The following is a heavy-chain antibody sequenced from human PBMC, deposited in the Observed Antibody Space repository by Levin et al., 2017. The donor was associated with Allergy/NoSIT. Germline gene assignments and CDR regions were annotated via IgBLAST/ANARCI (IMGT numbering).Heavy chain of an antibody. V-gene: IGHV4-61*01. Sequence: PSETLSLTCSVSGGSLSGDSNSNYYWSWIRQPPGKGLEWLGYIYYSGSTNYNPSLQSRVTFSLDSSTNQLSLRLKSLPSADPAVYYCAREARFYFGSWPYHDSFDIWGQGAKVTVSS. CDR3: AREARFYFGSWPYHDSFDI. D-gene: IGHD3-10*01. CDR2: IYYSGST. J-gene: IGHJ3*02. CDR1: GGSLSGDSNSNYY.